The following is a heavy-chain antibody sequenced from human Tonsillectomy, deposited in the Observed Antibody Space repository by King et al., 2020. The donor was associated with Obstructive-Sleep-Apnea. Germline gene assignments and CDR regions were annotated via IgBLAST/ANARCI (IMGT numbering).Heavy chain of an antibody. Sequence: VQLVESGGGVVQPGRSLRLSCAASGFTFSNCSMHWVRQAPGKGLEWVAVISFDGINKYYADSVKGRFTISRDNSKNTLFLQINSRRVEDTALYYCARDRQSGRGANYYFYYWGEGDLVTVSS. CDR2: ISFDGINK. CDR3: ARDRQSGRGANYYFYY. CDR1: GFTFSNCS. D-gene: IGHD2-15*01. J-gene: IGHJ4*02. V-gene: IGHV3-30-3*01.